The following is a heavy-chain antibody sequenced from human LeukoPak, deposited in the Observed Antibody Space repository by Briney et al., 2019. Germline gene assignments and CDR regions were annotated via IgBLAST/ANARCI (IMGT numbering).Heavy chain of an antibody. Sequence: SETLSLTCAVYGGSFSGYYWSWIRQPPGKGLEWIGEINHSGSTNYNPSLKSRVTISVDTSKHQFSLKLSSVTAADTAVYYCARASLTVTTFRFDYWGQGTLVTVSS. CDR1: GGSFSGYY. D-gene: IGHD4-17*01. CDR2: INHSGST. V-gene: IGHV4-34*01. CDR3: ARASLTVTTFRFDY. J-gene: IGHJ4*02.